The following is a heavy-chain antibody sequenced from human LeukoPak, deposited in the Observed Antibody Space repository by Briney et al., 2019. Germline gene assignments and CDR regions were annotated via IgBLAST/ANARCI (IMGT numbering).Heavy chain of an antibody. Sequence: VASVKVSCKASGYTFTGYYMHWVRQAPGQGLEWMGWINPNSGGTNYAQKFQGRVTMTRDTSISTAYMELSRLRSDDTAVYYCARDRGSGWYFDYWGQGTLVTVSS. J-gene: IGHJ4*02. CDR1: GYTFTGYY. CDR2: INPNSGGT. V-gene: IGHV1-2*02. D-gene: IGHD6-19*01. CDR3: ARDRGSGWYFDY.